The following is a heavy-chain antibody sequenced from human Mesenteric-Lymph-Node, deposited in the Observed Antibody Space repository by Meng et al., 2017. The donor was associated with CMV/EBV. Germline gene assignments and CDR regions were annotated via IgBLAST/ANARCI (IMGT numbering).Heavy chain of an antibody. CDR3: ARMSAPYDHHDY. CDR1: GFTFKTYA. Sequence: GGSLRLSCVASGFTFKTYAMNWVRQAPGKGLEWVASISRTSDYIYYADSVKGRFTISRDNAKDALYLQMSSLRAEDTAVYYCARMSAPYDHHDYWGQGTLVTVSS. D-gene: IGHD1-1*01. CDR2: ISRTSDYI. J-gene: IGHJ4*02. V-gene: IGHV3-21*01.